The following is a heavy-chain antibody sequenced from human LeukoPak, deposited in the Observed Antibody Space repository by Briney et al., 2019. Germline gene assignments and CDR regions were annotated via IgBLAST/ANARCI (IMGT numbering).Heavy chain of an antibody. CDR3: AGSQNHDYGDYAGALVDY. J-gene: IGHJ4*02. D-gene: IGHD4-17*01. V-gene: IGHV4-4*02. CDR1: GGSISSSNW. CDR2: IYHSGST. Sequence: SETLSLTCAVSGGSISSSNWWSWVRQPPGKGLEWIGEIYHSGSTNYNPSLKSRVTISVDKSKNQFSLKLSSVTAADTAVYYCAGSQNHDYGDYAGALVDYWGQGTLVTVSS.